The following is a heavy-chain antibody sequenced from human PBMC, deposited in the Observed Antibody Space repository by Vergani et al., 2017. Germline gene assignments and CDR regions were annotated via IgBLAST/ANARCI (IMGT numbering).Heavy chain of an antibody. Sequence: EVQLVASGGGLVQPGGSLKLSCAASGFTFSGSAMHWVRQASGKGLEWVGRIRSKANRYATAYAASVKGRFTISRDDSKNTEYLQMSSLKTEDTALYYGTRGTVTRDWYFDLWGRGTLVTVSS. J-gene: IGHJ2*01. D-gene: IGHD4-17*01. V-gene: IGHV3-73*01. CDR3: TRGTVTRDWYFDL. CDR1: GFTFSGSA. CDR2: IRSKANRYAT.